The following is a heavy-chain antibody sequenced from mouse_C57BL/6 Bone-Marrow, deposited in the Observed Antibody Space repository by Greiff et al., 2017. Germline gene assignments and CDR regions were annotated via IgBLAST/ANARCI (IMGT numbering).Heavy chain of an antibody. D-gene: IGHD4-1*01. CDR2: INPSTGGT. CDR1: GYSFTGYY. V-gene: IGHV1-42*01. Sequence: VQLQQSGPELVKPGASVKISCKASGYSFTGYYMNWVKQSPEKSLEWIGEINPSTGGTTYNQKFKAKATVTVDKSSSTAYMQLKSLTSEDSAVYYCAEANCAWFAYWGQGTLVTVSA. CDR3: AEANCAWFAY. J-gene: IGHJ3*01.